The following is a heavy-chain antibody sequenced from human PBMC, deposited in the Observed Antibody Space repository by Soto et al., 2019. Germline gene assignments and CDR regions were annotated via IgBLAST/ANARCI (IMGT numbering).Heavy chain of an antibody. CDR3: ARARPLYYYDSSGYYGY. V-gene: IGHV4-34*01. CDR2: INHSGST. D-gene: IGHD3-22*01. CDR1: GGSFSGYY. J-gene: IGHJ4*02. Sequence: QVQLQQWGAGLLKPSETLSLTCAVYGGSFSGYYWSWIRQPPGKGLEWLGEINHSGSTNYNPSLKSRVTISVDTSKNQFSLKLSSVTAADTAVYYCARARPLYYYDSSGYYGYWGQGTLVTVSS.